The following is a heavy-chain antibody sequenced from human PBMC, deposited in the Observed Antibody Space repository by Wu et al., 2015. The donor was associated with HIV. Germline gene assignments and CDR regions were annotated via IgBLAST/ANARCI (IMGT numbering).Heavy chain of an antibody. CDR1: GYTFTSYG. Sequence: QVQLVQSGAEVKKPGASVKVSCKASGYTFTSYGISWVRQAPGQGLEWMGWISAYNGNTNYAQKLQGRVTMTTDTSTSTAYMELRSLRSDDTAVYYCARAPSIIVVATISRGGYYYYGMDVWGQGTTVTVSS. CDR3: ARAPSIIVVATISRGGYYYYGMDV. D-gene: IGHD5-12*01. J-gene: IGHJ6*02. V-gene: IGHV1-18*01. CDR2: ISAYNGNT.